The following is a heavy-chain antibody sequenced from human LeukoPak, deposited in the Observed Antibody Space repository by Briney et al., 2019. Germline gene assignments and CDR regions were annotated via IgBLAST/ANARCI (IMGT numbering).Heavy chain of an antibody. CDR1: GFTFSAYA. Sequence: PGGSLRLSCSASGFTFSAYAMYWVRQAPGKGLEYVSGISNNGGSSFYADSVKGRFTISRDNSKNTLSLQMNSLRAEDTAVYYCAKARTYCSGGSCFYDYWGQGTPVTVSS. CDR2: ISNNGGSS. V-gene: IGHV3-64*04. J-gene: IGHJ4*02. CDR3: AKARTYCSGGSCFYDY. D-gene: IGHD2-15*01.